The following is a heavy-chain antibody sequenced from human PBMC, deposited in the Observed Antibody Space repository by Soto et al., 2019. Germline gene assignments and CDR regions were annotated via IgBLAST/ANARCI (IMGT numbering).Heavy chain of an antibody. D-gene: IGHD6-6*01. V-gene: IGHV3-30*03. CDR3: ARGTIVARQHLDY. CDR1: GFTFSSYA. J-gene: IGHJ4*02. CDR2: ISIRGGDE. Sequence: QVQLVESGGGVVQRGKPLRLSCAASGFTFSSYAMHWARQAPGKGLEWVTVISIRGGDEYYAESVRGRFTISRDDSKNTLYLQMDSLRVEDTAVYYCARGTIVARQHLDYWGQGTLVTVSS.